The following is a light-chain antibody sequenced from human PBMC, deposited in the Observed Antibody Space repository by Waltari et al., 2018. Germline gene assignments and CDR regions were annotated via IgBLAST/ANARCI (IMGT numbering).Light chain of an antibody. J-gene: IGLJ2*01. CDR3: QVWDSSSDHVV. CDR1: NIGSKR. V-gene: IGLV3-21*03. CDR2: DDS. Sequence: SYVLTQPPSVSVAPGKTARITCGGNNIGSKRVNWYQQKPGQAPVLGVYDDSDRPSGIPERFSGSNSGNTATLTISRVEAGDEADYYCQVWDSSSDHVVFGGGTKLTVL.